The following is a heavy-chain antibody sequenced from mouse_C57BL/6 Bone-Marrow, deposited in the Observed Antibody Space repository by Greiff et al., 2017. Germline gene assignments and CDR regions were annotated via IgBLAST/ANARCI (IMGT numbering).Heavy chain of an antibody. V-gene: IGHV5-9-1*02. CDR2: ISSGGDYI. CDR3: VTTVVDYAMDY. D-gene: IGHD1-1*01. J-gene: IGHJ4*01. Sequence: EVMLVESGEGLVKPRGSLKLSCAASGFTFSSYAMSWVRQTPEKRLEWVAYISSGGDYIYYADTVKGRFTISRDNARNTLYLQMSSLKSEDTAMYYSVTTVVDYAMDYWGQGTSVTVSS. CDR1: GFTFSSYA.